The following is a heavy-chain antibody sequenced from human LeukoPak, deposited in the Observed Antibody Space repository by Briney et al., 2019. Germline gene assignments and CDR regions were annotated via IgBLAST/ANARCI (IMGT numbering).Heavy chain of an antibody. CDR1: GFTFSSYS. CDR2: ISSSSSYI. D-gene: IGHD7-27*01. V-gene: IGHV3-21*04. CDR3: ARGPPNWGYDGY. J-gene: IGHJ4*02. Sequence: GGSLRLSCAASGFTFSSYSMNWVRQAPGKGLEWVSSISSSSSYIYYADSVKGRFTISRDDAKNSLYLQMNSLRAEDTAVYYCARGPPNWGYDGYWGQGTLVTVSS.